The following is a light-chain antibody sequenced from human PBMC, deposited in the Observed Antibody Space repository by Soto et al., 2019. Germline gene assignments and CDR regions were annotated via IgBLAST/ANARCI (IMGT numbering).Light chain of an antibody. CDR1: QSVSNNY. CDR3: QQYGGTPPIT. J-gene: IGKJ5*01. Sequence: EIVLAQSPGTLSLSPGERATLSCRSSQSVSNNYLAWYQQKPGQAPRLVIYGTSNRATGIPDRFSGSGSGTDFTLTISRLEPEDFAVYYCQQYGGTPPITFGQGTRLEIK. V-gene: IGKV3-20*01. CDR2: GTS.